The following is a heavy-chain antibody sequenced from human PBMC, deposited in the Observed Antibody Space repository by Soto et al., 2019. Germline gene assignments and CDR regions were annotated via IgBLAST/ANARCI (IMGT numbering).Heavy chain of an antibody. CDR2: IHDNGGT. CDR3: ARGPSTSLIMPCSDP. CDR1: GGSINDYD. J-gene: IGHJ5*02. D-gene: IGHD2-2*01. V-gene: IGHV4-59*01. Sequence: SDTLALTSTVSGGSINDYDWSWMRQPPGKGLEWIAYIHDNGGTNYNPSLKSRVTISLDRSKNQFSLKLSSVTAADTAVYYCARGPSTSLIMPCSDPWGQGTLVTVSS.